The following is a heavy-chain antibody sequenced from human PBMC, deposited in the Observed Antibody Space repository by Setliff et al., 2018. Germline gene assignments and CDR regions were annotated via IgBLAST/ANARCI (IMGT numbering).Heavy chain of an antibody. CDR2: IYYSGST. V-gene: IGHV4-39*07. CDR1: GGSISSSSYY. D-gene: IGHD5-18*01. J-gene: IGHJ4*02. CDR3: ARLGGYSYGLFRN. Sequence: SETLSLTCTVSGGSISSSSYYWGWIRQPPGKGLEWIGSIYYSGSTYYNPSLKSRVTISVDTSKNQFSLKLSSVTAADTAVYYCARLGGYSYGLFRNWGQGTLVTVSS.